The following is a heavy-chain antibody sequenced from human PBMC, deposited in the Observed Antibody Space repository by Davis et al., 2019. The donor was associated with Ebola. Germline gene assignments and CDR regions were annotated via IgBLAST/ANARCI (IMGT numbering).Heavy chain of an antibody. CDR3: ASIAVVDY. J-gene: IGHJ4*02. V-gene: IGHV1-69*04. CDR1: GGTFSSYA. Sequence: AASVKVSCKASGGTFSSYAISWVRQAPGQGLEWMGRIIPILGIANYAQKFQGRVTITADKSTSTAYMELSSLRAEDTAVYYCASIAVVDYWGQGTLVTVSS. D-gene: IGHD6-19*01. CDR2: IIPILGIA.